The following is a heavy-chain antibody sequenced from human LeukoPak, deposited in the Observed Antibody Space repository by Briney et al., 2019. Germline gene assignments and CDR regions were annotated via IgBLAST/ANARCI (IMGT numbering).Heavy chain of an antibody. CDR1: GYTFTSYG. Sequence: ASVKASCKASGYTFTSYGISWVRQAPGQGLEWMGWISAYNGNTNYAQKLQGRVTMTTDTSTSTAYMELRSLRSDDTAVYYCARVSDYYDSSGYFDYWGQGTLVTVSS. CDR3: ARVSDYYDSSGYFDY. D-gene: IGHD3-22*01. J-gene: IGHJ4*02. V-gene: IGHV1-18*01. CDR2: ISAYNGNT.